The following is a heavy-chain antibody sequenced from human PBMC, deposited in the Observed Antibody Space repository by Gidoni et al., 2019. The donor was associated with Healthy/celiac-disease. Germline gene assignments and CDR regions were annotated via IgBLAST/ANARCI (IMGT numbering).Heavy chain of an antibody. D-gene: IGHD3-16*02. J-gene: IGHJ1*01. CDR3: ASNYDYSWGSYRSAAEYFQH. CDR1: GGSISSSSYY. V-gene: IGHV4-39*01. CDR2: IYYSGST. Sequence: QLQLQASGPGLVKPSETLSLTCTVSGGSISSSSYYWGWLRQPPGKGLEWIGSIYYSGSTYYNPSLKSRVTISVDTSKNQFSLKRSSVTAADTAVYYCASNYDYSWGSYRSAAEYFQHWGQGTLVTVSS.